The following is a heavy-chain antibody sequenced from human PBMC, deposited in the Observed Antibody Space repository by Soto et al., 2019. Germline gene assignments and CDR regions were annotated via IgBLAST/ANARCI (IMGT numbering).Heavy chain of an antibody. Sequence: QVQLVQSGAEVKKPGSSVKVSCKASGGTFSSYAISWVRPAPGQGLEWMGGIIPIFGTANYAQKCQGRVTITADESTSTAYMELSSLRSEDTAVYYCARGSTPAAQTSTIDYWGQGTLVTVSS. V-gene: IGHV1-69*01. CDR2: IIPIFGTA. CDR1: GGTFSSYA. J-gene: IGHJ4*02. CDR3: ARGSTPAAQTSTIDY. D-gene: IGHD2-2*01.